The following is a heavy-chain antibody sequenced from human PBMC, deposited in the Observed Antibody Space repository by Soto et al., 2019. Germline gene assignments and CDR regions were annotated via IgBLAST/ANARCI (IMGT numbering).Heavy chain of an antibody. J-gene: IGHJ4*02. CDR3: AKEGSPPFFQH. D-gene: IGHD3-10*01. Sequence: GGSLRLSCAASGFTFSNYWMHWVRQTPGKGLVWVSRIKSDGSSTSYADSVKGRFTISRDNAKNTLYLQMNSLRAEDTAVYYCAKEGSPPFFQHWGQGTLVTVSS. V-gene: IGHV3-74*01. CDR1: GFTFSNYW. CDR2: IKSDGSST.